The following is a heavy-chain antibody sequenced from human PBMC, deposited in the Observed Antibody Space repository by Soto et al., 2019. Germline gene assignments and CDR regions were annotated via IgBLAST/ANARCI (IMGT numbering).Heavy chain of an antibody. CDR3: ATAKRGYSSSSFDC. CDR1: GFSFGGYA. Sequence: EVQLLESGGGLVQPGGSLRLSCAASGFSFGGYAMNLVRQAPGKGLEWVSGISGSGATTYYADSVKGRFTISRDNSKNTLFLQMNSLRTEDTAFYYCATAKRGYSSSSFDCWGQGTLVTVSS. J-gene: IGHJ4*03. CDR2: ISGSGATT. D-gene: IGHD6-13*01. V-gene: IGHV3-23*01.